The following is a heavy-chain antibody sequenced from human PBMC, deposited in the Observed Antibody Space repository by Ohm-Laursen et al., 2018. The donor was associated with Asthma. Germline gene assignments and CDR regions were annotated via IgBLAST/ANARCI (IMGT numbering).Heavy chain of an antibody. CDR1: GYPFTRDY. J-gene: IGHJ4*02. CDR2: INPSSGSS. D-gene: IGHD5-12*01. V-gene: IGHV1-46*01. CDR3: ARATKIVTTIYY. Sequence: SVKVSCKASGYPFTRDYMHWVRQAPGQGLEWMGIINPSSGSSSYAQKFQGRVTMTSDTSTSTVYMELSSLTSEDTAVYYCARATKIVTTIYYWGQGTLVTVSS.